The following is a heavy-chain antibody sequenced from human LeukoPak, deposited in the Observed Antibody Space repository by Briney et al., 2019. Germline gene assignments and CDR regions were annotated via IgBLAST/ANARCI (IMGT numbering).Heavy chain of an antibody. CDR1: GFDLSSHW. CDR2: INGDGRNT. D-gene: IGHD6-19*01. J-gene: IGHJ4*02. CDR3: ARGSSSGWPDYLDY. V-gene: IGHV3-74*01. Sequence: QPGGSRRLSCAASGFDLSSHWMHWVRQAPGKGLVWLSRINGDGRNTGYADSVKGRFTISRDNAKNTLYLQMNSLRAEDTAVYYCARGSSSGWPDYLDYWGQGTLVTVSS.